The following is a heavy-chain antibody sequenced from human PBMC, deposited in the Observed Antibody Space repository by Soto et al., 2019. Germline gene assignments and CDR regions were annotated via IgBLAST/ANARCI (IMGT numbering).Heavy chain of an antibody. Sequence: GGSLRLSCAASGFTISDHFMDWVRQAPGKGLEWVGRSRNKANSYTTEYAASVKGRFAISRDDSKNSLYLQMNSLKTEDTAVYYCARAPRLRGYSYGPFDYWGRGTLVTVSS. CDR3: ARAPRLRGYSYGPFDY. CDR1: GFTISDHF. D-gene: IGHD5-18*01. J-gene: IGHJ4*02. V-gene: IGHV3-72*01. CDR2: SRNKANSYTT.